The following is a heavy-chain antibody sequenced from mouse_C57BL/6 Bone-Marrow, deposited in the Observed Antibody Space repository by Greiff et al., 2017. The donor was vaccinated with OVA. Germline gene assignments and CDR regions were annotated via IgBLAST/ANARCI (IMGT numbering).Heavy chain of an antibody. CDR1: GYTFTDYN. CDR2: INPNNGGT. Sequence: EVQLQQPGPELVKPGASVKMSCKASGYTFTDYNMHWVKQSHGKSLEWIGYINPNNGGTSYNQKFKGKATLTVNKSSSTAYMELRSLTSEDSAVYYCYYDYPYYFDYWGQGTTLTVSS. V-gene: IGHV1-22*01. CDR3: YYDYPYYFDY. D-gene: IGHD2-4*01. J-gene: IGHJ2*01.